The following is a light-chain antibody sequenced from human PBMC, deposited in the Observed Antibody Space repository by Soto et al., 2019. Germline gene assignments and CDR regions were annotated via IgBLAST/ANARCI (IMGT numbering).Light chain of an antibody. CDR2: EVS. Sequence: QSALTQPPSVSGSPGQSVTISCTGTSSDVGSYNRVSWYQQPPGTAPKLKIYEVSNRPSGVPDRFSGSKSGNTASLTISGLQAEDEADYYCRSYTSSSTLVFGGGTKLTVL. CDR1: SSDVGSYNR. CDR3: RSYTSSSTLV. J-gene: IGLJ2*01. V-gene: IGLV2-18*02.